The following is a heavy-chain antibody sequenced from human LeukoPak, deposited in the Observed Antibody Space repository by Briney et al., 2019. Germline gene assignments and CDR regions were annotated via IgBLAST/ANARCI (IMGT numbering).Heavy chain of an antibody. CDR2: TYYRSKWYN. CDR3: ARDLIGDYDILTGYLT. D-gene: IGHD3-9*01. Sequence: RSQTLSLTCAISGDSVSSNSAAWNWIRQSLSRGLEWLGRTYYRSKWYNDYAVSVKSRITINPDTSKNQFSLQLNSVTPEDTAVYYCARDLIGDYDILTGYLTWGQGTLVTVSS. CDR1: GDSVSSNSAA. V-gene: IGHV6-1*01. J-gene: IGHJ5*02.